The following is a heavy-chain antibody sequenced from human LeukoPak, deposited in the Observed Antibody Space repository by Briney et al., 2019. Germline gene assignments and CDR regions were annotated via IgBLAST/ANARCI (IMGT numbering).Heavy chain of an antibody. Sequence: GGSLRLSCAASGFTFSSYGMHWVRQAPGKGLEWVAVIWYDGSNKYYADSVKGRFTISRDNSKNTLYLQMNSLRAEDTAVYYCARDTPWSGYYLIDYWGQGTLVTVSS. CDR3: ARDTPWSGYYLIDY. D-gene: IGHD3-3*01. J-gene: IGHJ4*02. CDR1: GFTFSSYG. V-gene: IGHV3-33*01. CDR2: IWYDGSNK.